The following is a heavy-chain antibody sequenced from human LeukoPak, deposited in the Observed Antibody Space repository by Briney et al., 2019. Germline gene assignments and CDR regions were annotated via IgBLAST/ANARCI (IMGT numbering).Heavy chain of an antibody. Sequence: GGSLRLSCGASGFTFSSFGMHWLRQAPGKGLEWVAIIWYDGSDKYYSDSVKGRFTISRDNSKNTLYLQMNSLRAEDTAVYYGAKDWGTTGTTGWLFDNWGQGTLVIVSS. J-gene: IGHJ4*02. CDR2: IWYDGSDK. CDR1: GFTFSSFG. CDR3: AKDWGTTGTTGWLFDN. V-gene: IGHV3-33*06. D-gene: IGHD1-1*01.